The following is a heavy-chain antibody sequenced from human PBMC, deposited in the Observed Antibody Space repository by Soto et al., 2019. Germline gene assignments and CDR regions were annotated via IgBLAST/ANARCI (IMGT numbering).Heavy chain of an antibody. CDR2: IWYDGSNK. D-gene: IGHD1-26*01. CDR1: GFTFSSYG. V-gene: IGHV3-33*01. CDR3: ARYGMVPWTDGAIDF. J-gene: IGHJ3*01. Sequence: GGSLRLSCAASGFTFSSYGMHWVRQAPGKGLEWVAVIWYDGSNKYYADSVKGRFTISRDNSKNTLYLQMNSLRAEDTAVYYCARYGMVPWTDGAIDFSCQGT.